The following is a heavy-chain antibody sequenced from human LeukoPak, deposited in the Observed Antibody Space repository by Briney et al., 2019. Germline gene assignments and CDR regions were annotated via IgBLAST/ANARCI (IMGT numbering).Heavy chain of an antibody. CDR1: GFNFSTYW. Sequence: GESLKLSCKGSGFNFSTYWIGWVLQMPGKGLEWVSSISSSSSYIYYADSVKGRFTISRDNAKNSLCLQMNSLRAEDTAVYYCARDLPGKWELDYWGQGTLVTVSS. J-gene: IGHJ4*02. D-gene: IGHD1-26*01. V-gene: IGHV3-21*01. CDR3: ARDLPGKWELDY. CDR2: ISSSSSYI.